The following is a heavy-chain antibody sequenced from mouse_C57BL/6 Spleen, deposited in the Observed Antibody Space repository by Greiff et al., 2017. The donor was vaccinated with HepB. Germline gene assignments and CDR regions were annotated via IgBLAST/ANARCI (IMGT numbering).Heavy chain of an antibody. D-gene: IGHD2-4*01. V-gene: IGHV2-2*01. CDR2: IWSGGST. CDR3: ARGYYDYAFYAMDY. CDR1: GFSLTSYG. J-gene: IGHJ4*01. Sequence: QVQLKESGPGLVQPSQSLSITCTVSGFSLTSYGVHWVRQSPGKGLEWLGVIWSGGSTDYNAAFISRLSISKDNSKSQVFFKMNSLQADDTAIYYCARGYYDYAFYAMDYWGQGTSVTVSS.